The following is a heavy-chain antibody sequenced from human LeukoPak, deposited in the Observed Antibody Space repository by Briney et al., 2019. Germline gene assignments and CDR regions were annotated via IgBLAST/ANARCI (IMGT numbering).Heavy chain of an antibody. V-gene: IGHV3-30-3*01. D-gene: IGHD1-26*01. Sequence: GGSLRLSCAASGFTFSSYAMHWVRQAPGKGLEWVAVISYDGSNKYYADSVKGRFTISRDNSKNTLYPQMNSLRAEDTAVYYCARSVRDAGATPLFDYWGQGTLVTVSS. CDR3: ARSVRDAGATPLFDY. CDR2: ISYDGSNK. CDR1: GFTFSSYA. J-gene: IGHJ4*02.